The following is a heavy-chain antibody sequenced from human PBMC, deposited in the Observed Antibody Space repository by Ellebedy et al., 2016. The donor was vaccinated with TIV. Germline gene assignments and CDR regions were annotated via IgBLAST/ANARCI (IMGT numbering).Heavy chain of an antibody. V-gene: IGHV3-30*18. Sequence: TFSGYCMHWVRQSPGQGLEWVSFISYDGSYKYYADSVKVRFTISRDNSKSTLFLQMNSVRAEDTAVYYCAKDKGGGRVTSAKYFDFWGQGTLVTVSS. CDR3: AKDKGGGRVTSAKYFDF. CDR1: TFSGYC. J-gene: IGHJ4*02. CDR2: ISYDGSYK. D-gene: IGHD4/OR15-4a*01.